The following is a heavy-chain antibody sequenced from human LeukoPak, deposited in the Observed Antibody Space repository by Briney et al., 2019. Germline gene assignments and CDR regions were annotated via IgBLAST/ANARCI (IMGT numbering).Heavy chain of an antibody. CDR3: ARGGYCTNGVCYSFHY. CDR2: ISAYNGYT. Sequence: GASVKVSCKASGYTFTNYGISWVRQAPGQGLEWMGWISAYNGYTNYAQNLQGRVTMTTDTSTSTAYMELRSLRSDDTAVYYCARGGYCTNGVCYSFHYWGQGTLVTVST. D-gene: IGHD2-8*01. CDR1: GYTFTNYG. J-gene: IGHJ4*02. V-gene: IGHV1-18*01.